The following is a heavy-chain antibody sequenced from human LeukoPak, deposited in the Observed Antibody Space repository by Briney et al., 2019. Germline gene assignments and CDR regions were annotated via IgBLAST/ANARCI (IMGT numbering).Heavy chain of an antibody. V-gene: IGHV3-23*01. CDR3: AKTKSTYYYDSSGYYPFDY. CDR1: GFSFSTYA. D-gene: IGHD3-22*01. Sequence: GGSLRLSCAASGFSFSTYAMNWVRQSPGKGLEWVSAISGSGGSTYYADSVKGRFTISRDNSKNTLYLQMNSLRAEDTAVYYCAKTKSTYYYDSSGYYPFDYWGQGTLVTVSS. CDR2: ISGSGGST. J-gene: IGHJ4*02.